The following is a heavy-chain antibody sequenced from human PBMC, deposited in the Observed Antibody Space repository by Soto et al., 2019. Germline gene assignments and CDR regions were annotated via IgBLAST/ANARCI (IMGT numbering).Heavy chain of an antibody. CDR1: GYTFTNFG. Sequence: ASVKVSCKPSGYTFTNFGLSWVRQAPGQGLEWMGWISAYNGNTNYAQNFQGRVTMTTDTSKNTLYMQMNSLRAEDTAVYFCARRIGDYWHDISAFYDYWGQGSLVTVSS. CDR3: ARRIGDYWHDISAFYDY. J-gene: IGHJ4*02. V-gene: IGHV1-18*01. D-gene: IGHD3-22*01. CDR2: ISAYNGNT.